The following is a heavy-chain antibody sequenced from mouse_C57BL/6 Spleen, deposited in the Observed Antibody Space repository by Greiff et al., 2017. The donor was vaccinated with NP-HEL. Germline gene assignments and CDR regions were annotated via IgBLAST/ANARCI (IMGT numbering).Heavy chain of an antibody. Sequence: EVQRVESGGGLVKPGGSLKLSCAASGFTFSSYAMSWVRQTPEKRLEWVATISDGGSYTYYPDNVKGRFTISRDNAKNNLYLQMSHLKSEDTAMYYCARDKAGFDYWGQGTTLTVSS. D-gene: IGHD3-2*02. CDR3: ARDKAGFDY. J-gene: IGHJ2*01. V-gene: IGHV5-4*01. CDR2: ISDGGSYT. CDR1: GFTFSSYA.